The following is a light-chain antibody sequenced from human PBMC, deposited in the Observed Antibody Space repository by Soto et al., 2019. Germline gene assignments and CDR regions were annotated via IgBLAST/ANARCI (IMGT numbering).Light chain of an antibody. Sequence: QSVLTQPPSVSGAPGQRVTISCTGSSSNIGAGYDVHWYHQVPGTAPKLLIYANSNRPSGVPDRFSASKSRTSASLASTGLQAEDEADYYCQSYDTSLSVVFGRGTKLTVL. J-gene: IGLJ2*01. CDR3: QSYDTSLSVV. CDR1: SSNIGAGYD. V-gene: IGLV1-40*01. CDR2: ANS.